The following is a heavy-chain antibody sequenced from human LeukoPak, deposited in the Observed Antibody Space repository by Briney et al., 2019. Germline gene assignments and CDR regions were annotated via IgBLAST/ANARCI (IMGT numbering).Heavy chain of an antibody. CDR3: AKGPSYGVKNYLDY. CDR1: GFTFSSYA. CDR2: ISGSGGST. J-gene: IGHJ4*02. D-gene: IGHD4-17*01. V-gene: IGHV3-23*01. Sequence: GGSLRLSCAASGFTFSSYAMSWVRQAPGKGLEWVSAISGSGGSTYYADSVKGRFTISRDNSKNTLYLQMNSLRAEDTAVYYCAKGPSYGVKNYLDYWGQGTLVTVSS.